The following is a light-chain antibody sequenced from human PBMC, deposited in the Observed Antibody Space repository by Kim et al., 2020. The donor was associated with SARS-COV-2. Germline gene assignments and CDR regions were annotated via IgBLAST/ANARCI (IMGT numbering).Light chain of an antibody. Sequence: DIQMTQSPSSLSASVGDRVTITCRASQDIANSLAWYQQKPGKVPKVLIYAASTLQSGVPSRFSGSGSGTEFTLTIGSLQTEDAATYYCQKYNSPPWTFGPGTKVDIK. V-gene: IGKV1-27*01. CDR3: QKYNSPPWT. CDR2: AAS. J-gene: IGKJ1*01. CDR1: QDIANS.